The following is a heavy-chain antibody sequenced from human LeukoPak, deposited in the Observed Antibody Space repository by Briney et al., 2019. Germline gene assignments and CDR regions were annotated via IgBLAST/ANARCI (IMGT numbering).Heavy chain of an antibody. CDR1: GYTFTSYG. CDR2: IGAYNGNT. Sequence: ASVKVSCKASGYTFTSYGISWVRQAPGQGLEWMGWIGAYNGNTNYAQKLQGRVTMTTDTSTSTAYMELRSLRSDDTAVYYCARDRGYSGYDGLTFDYWGQGTLVTVSS. J-gene: IGHJ4*02. CDR3: ARDRGYSGYDGLTFDY. D-gene: IGHD5-12*01. V-gene: IGHV1-18*01.